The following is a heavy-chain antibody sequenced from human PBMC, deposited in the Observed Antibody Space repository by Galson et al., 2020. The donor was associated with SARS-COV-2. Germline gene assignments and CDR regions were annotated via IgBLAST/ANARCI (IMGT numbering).Heavy chain of an antibody. CDR1: GGSFSGYY. CDR2: INSSGST. D-gene: IGHD6-13*01. Sequence: SETLSLTCAVYGGSFSGYYWSWIRQPPGKGLEWIGEINSSGSTNYNPSLKSRVTISVDTSKNHFPLKLSSVTAADTAVYYCARGPATLKYSSSWYTHFGWAPINWCGPGGQGTLVTVSS. CDR3: ARGPATLKYSSSWYTHFGWAPINWCGP. J-gene: IGHJ5*02. V-gene: IGHV4-34*01.